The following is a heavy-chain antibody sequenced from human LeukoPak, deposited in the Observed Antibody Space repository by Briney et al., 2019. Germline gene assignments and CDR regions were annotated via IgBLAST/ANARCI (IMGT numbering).Heavy chain of an antibody. V-gene: IGHV4-38-2*02. CDR1: GYSISSGYY. CDR3: ARIYSSSSCCDY. D-gene: IGHD6-6*01. CDR2: IYHSGST. Sequence: PSETLSLTCTVSGYSISSGYYWGWIRQPPGKGLEWIGSIYHSGSTYYNPSLKSRVTISVDTSNNQFSLKLSSVTAADTAVYYCARIYSSSSCCDYWGQGTLVTVSS. J-gene: IGHJ4*02.